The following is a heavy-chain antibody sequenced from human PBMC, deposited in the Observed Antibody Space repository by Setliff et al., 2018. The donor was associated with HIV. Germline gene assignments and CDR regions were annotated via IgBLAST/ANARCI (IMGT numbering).Heavy chain of an antibody. Sequence: ASVKVSCKASGFTFSASGVQWVRQARGQRPEWMGWIVVGSGKTEYAPKFRERVTISRDMSASTAYMELSSLRSDDTAVYYCVADLSAGWLPDYWGQGTLVTVSS. D-gene: IGHD5-12*01. CDR2: IVVGSGKT. V-gene: IGHV1-58*01. J-gene: IGHJ4*02. CDR1: GFTFSASG. CDR3: VADLSAGWLPDY.